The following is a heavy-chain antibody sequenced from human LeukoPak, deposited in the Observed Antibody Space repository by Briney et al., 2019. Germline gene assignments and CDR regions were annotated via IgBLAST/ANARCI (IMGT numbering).Heavy chain of an antibody. Sequence: PSETLSLTCTVSGYSISSGYYWGWIRQPPGKGLEWSGNIYHSGSTYYNPSLKSQVTISVDTSKNQFSLKLSSVTAADTAVYYCARDRLGWYEGYYYYMDVWGKGTTVTVSS. CDR3: ARDRLGWYEGYYYYMDV. J-gene: IGHJ6*03. D-gene: IGHD6-19*01. V-gene: IGHV4-38-2*02. CDR1: GYSISSGYY. CDR2: IYHSGST.